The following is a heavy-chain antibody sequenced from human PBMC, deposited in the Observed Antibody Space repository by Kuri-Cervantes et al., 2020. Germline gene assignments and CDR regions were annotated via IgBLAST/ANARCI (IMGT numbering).Heavy chain of an antibody. D-gene: IGHD3-22*01. CDR3: ARTFYDSGGYYLYAFDY. Sequence: SQTLSLTCGISGDSVSGNSAAWKWIRQSPSRGLEWLGRTYYRSKWYNDYAVSVKSRITINPDTSKDQFSLQLNSVTPGDTAVYYCARTFYDSGGYYLYAFDYWGQGTLVTVSS. CDR1: GDSVSGNSAA. J-gene: IGHJ4*02. CDR2: TYYRSKWYN. V-gene: IGHV6-1*01.